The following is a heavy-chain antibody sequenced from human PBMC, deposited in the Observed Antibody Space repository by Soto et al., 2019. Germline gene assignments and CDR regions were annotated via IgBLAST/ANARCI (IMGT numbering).Heavy chain of an antibody. V-gene: IGHV1-46*01. Sequence: ASVKVSCKASGFTFTSFYMHWVRQAPGQGPEWMGIMHPYGGSTGYAQKFQGRVTLTRDTSTRTDYMELSSLRSDVTAVYYCAILYYYDSGDYYSNYQYYGMDVWGQGTTVTVSS. CDR2: MHPYGGST. CDR1: GFTFTSFY. D-gene: IGHD3-22*01. J-gene: IGHJ6*02. CDR3: AILYYYDSGDYYSNYQYYGMDV.